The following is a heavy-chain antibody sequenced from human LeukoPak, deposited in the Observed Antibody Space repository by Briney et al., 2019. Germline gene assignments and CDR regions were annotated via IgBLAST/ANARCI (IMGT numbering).Heavy chain of an antibody. Sequence: SETLSLTCTVSGGSLSGYYWSWIRQPPGKGLEWIGYIFYTGNTDSNASLKSRVIISVDTSKNQFSLKLDSVTAADTAVYYCARSEDGLDFDYWGQGTLVTVSS. V-gene: IGHV4-59*01. CDR1: GGSLSGYY. D-gene: IGHD5-24*01. CDR2: IFYTGNT. CDR3: ARSEDGLDFDY. J-gene: IGHJ4*02.